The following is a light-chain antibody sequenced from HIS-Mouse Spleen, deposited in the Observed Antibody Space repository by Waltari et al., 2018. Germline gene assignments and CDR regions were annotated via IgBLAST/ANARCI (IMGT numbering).Light chain of an antibody. Sequence: EIVLTQSPGTLSLSPGETATLSCRASQSVSSSYLAWYQQKPGQAHRLLIYGASSRATGIPDRFSGSGSGTDFTLTISRLEPEDFAVYYCQQYGSSPTFGQGTKLEIK. V-gene: IGKV3-20*01. CDR2: GAS. CDR3: QQYGSSPT. J-gene: IGKJ2*01. CDR1: QSVSSSY.